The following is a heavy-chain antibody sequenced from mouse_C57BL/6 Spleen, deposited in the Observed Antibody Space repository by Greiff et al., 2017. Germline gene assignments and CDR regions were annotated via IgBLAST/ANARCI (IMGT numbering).Heavy chain of an antibody. CDR1: GFTFSDYG. Sequence: EVKLVESGGGLVKPGGSLKLSCAASGFTFSDYGMHWVRQAPEKGLEWVAYISSGSSTIYYADTVKGRFTISRDNAKNTLFLQMTSLRSEDTAMYYCARGDYGAYWGQGTLVTVSA. CDR2: ISSGSSTI. CDR3: ARGDYGAY. V-gene: IGHV5-17*01. J-gene: IGHJ3*01. D-gene: IGHD1-1*02.